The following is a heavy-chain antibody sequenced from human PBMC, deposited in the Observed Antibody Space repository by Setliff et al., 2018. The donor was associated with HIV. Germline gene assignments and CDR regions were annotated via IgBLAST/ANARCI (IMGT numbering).Heavy chain of an antibody. CDR3: AKGKGVGGVIITGGLDV. CDR2: INPNSGNT. V-gene: IGHV1-46*01. D-gene: IGHD3-10*01. J-gene: IGHJ6*02. CDR1: AHPRYYY. Sequence: ASVKVSCKPSAHPRYYYMHWVRQAPGQGLEWMGWINPNSGNTNYAQNFQGRVTMTRDTSTSIVYMELSSLTSEDTAVYYCAKGKGVGGVIITGGLDVWGQGTTVTVSS.